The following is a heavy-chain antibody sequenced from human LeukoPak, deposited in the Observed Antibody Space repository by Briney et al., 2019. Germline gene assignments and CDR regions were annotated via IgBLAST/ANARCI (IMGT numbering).Heavy chain of an antibody. CDR3: AREAGSTPINWFDP. D-gene: IGHD2-2*01. Sequence: PGRSLRLSCAASGFTFSSYAMHWVRQAPGKGLEWVAVISYDGSNKYYADSVKGRFTISRDNSKNTLYLQMNSLRAEDTAVYYCAREAGSTPINWFDPWGQGTLVTVSS. CDR2: ISYDGSNK. CDR1: GFTFSSYA. V-gene: IGHV3-30-3*01. J-gene: IGHJ5*02.